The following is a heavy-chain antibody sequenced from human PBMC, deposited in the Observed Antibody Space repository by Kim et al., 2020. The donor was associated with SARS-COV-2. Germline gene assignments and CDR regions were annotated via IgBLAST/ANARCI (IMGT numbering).Heavy chain of an antibody. CDR3: AKVRITMIVVVITRGQYYFDY. J-gene: IGHJ4*02. V-gene: IGHV3-23*01. D-gene: IGHD3-22*01. Sequence: TISRDNSKNTLYLQMNSLRAEDTAVYYCAKVRITMIVVVITRGQYYFDYWGQGTLVTVSS.